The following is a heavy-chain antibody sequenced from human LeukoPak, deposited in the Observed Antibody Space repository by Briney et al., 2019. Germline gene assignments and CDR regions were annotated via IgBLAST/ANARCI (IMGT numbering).Heavy chain of an antibody. CDR2: ISTSGTTI. D-gene: IGHD2-2*01. Sequence: GGSLRLSCAAAGFTFTDYSMNWVRQAPGKGLEWVSYISTSGTTIYYADSVKGRFTISRDNAKNSLYLQMSSLRAEDTALYYCAVAQPAAPFDYWGQGTLVTVSS. J-gene: IGHJ4*02. CDR1: GFTFTDYS. CDR3: AVAQPAAPFDY. V-gene: IGHV3-48*01.